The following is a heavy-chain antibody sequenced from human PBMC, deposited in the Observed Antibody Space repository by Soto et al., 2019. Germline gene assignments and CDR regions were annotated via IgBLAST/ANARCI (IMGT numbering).Heavy chain of an antibody. CDR1: GGSISRGDYY. CDR3: ARATLFHRVDY. Sequence: PSETLSLTCNVSGGSISRGDYYWSGIRQPPGKGLEWIGHIHHSGSTYYNPSLKSRVTISVDTSKNQSSLKLSSVTAADTAVYYCARATLFHRVDYWGQGTLVTVS. D-gene: IGHD3-9*01. V-gene: IGHV4-30-4*01. J-gene: IGHJ4*02. CDR2: IHHSGST.